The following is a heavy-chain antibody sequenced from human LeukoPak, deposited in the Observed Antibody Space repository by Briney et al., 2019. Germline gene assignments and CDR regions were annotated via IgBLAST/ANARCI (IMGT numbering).Heavy chain of an antibody. J-gene: IGHJ4*02. CDR1: GFTFSSYG. D-gene: IGHD3-10*01. Sequence: GGSLRLSCAASGFTFSSYGMHWVRQAPGKGLEWVAVISYDGSNKYYADSVKGRFTISRDNSKNTLYLQMNSLRAEDTAVYYCATPRYYYGSGSYYPYYWGQGTLSPSPQ. V-gene: IGHV3-30*03. CDR3: ATPRYYYGSGSYYPYY. CDR2: ISYDGSNK.